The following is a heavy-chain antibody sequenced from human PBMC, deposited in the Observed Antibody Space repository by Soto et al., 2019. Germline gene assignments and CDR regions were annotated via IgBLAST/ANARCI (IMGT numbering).Heavy chain of an antibody. CDR1: GFTFDDYA. CDR3: AKTRPSYSSSRGFGDYYYYMDV. Sequence: SLRLSCAASGFTFDDYAMHWVRQAPGKGLEWVSGISWNSGSIGYADSVKGRFTISRDNAKNSLYLQMNSLRAEDTALYYCAKTRPSYSSSRGFGDYYYYMDVWGKGTTVTVSS. V-gene: IGHV3-9*01. D-gene: IGHD6-13*01. CDR2: ISWNSGSI. J-gene: IGHJ6*03.